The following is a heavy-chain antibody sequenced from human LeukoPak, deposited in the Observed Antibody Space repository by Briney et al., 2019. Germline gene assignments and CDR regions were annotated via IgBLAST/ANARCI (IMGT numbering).Heavy chain of an antibody. CDR2: INDSEST. CDR1: GGSFRDYY. D-gene: IGHD3-10*01. V-gene: IGHV4-34*01. Sequence: SETLSLTCAIYGGSFRDYYCSWIRQSPGKGLEWIGEINDSESTNFNPSLKSRVTLSIHTSRNQCSLKLTSVTAADTGVFFCARRVGSGRYYFDIWGQGTQVTVSS. J-gene: IGHJ4*02. CDR3: ARRVGSGRYYFDI.